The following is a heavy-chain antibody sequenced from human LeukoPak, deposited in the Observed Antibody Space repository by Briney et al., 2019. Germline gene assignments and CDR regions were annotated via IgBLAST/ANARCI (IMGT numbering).Heavy chain of an antibody. J-gene: IGHJ6*02. CDR1: GATFSSYA. CDR3: ARHEPSLIMITPMDV. CDR2: IIPILGIA. Sequence: GASVKVSCKASGATFSSYAISWVRQAPGQGLEWMGRIIPILGIANYAQKFQGRVTITADKSTSTAYMELSSLRSEDTAVYYCARHEPSLIMITPMDVWGQGTTVTVSS. V-gene: IGHV1-69*04. D-gene: IGHD3-16*01.